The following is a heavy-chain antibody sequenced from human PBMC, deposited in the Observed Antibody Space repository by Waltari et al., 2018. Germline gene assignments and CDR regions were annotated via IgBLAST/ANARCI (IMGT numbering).Heavy chain of an antibody. CDR2: INHSGST. V-gene: IGHV4-34*01. CDR1: GRSFSGSY. D-gene: IGHD3-10*01. J-gene: IGHJ3*02. Sequence: QVQLQPWGAGLLKPSETLSLPCPVYGRSFSGSYWRWIRQPPGKGLEWIGEINHSGSTNYNPSLKSRVTISVDTSKNQFSLKLSSVTAADTAVYYCARGRYDYGAFDIWGQGTMVTVSS. CDR3: ARGRYDYGAFDI.